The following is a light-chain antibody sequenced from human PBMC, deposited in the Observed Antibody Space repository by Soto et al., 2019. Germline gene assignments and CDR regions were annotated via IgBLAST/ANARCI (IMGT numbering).Light chain of an antibody. CDR2: GVS. CDR1: QTVSSY. CDR3: QQYRNSPIT. J-gene: IGKJ5*01. Sequence: ENVLTQSPGTLSLSPGERATISCRASQTVSSYLTWYQQRPGQAPRLLIYGVSKKATGIPDRFSGSGSGTDFTLTISRLEPEDFALYYCQQYRNSPITFGQGTQLEIK. V-gene: IGKV3-20*01.